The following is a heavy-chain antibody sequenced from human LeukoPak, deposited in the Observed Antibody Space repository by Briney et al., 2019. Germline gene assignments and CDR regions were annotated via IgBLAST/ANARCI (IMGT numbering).Heavy chain of an antibody. CDR3: ARESESSGWYDY. CDR1: GFMFHDYA. D-gene: IGHD6-19*01. V-gene: IGHV3-43*02. CDR2: ISGDGGST. Sequence: PVGSLRLSCAAPGFMFHDYAIHWVRQAPGTGLEWVSLISGDGGSTSYADSVKGRCTISRDNSKNSLYLQMNSLRSDDTALYYCARESESSGWYDYWGRGTLAIVSS. J-gene: IGHJ4*02.